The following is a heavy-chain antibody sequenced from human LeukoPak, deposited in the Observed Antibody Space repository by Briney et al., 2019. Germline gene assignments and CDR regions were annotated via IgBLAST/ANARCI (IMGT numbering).Heavy chain of an antibody. CDR2: IYYSGST. Sequence: SSETLSLTCSVSGGYISSYYWNWIRQPPGKGLEWIGYIYYSGSTNYNSSLKSRVTISVDTSKNLFSLKLSSVTAADTAVYYCARRLLGYCSGGSCYSGYFQHWGQGTLVTVSS. J-gene: IGHJ1*01. V-gene: IGHV4-59*12. D-gene: IGHD2-15*01. CDR3: ARRLLGYCSGGSCYSGYFQH. CDR1: GGYISSYY.